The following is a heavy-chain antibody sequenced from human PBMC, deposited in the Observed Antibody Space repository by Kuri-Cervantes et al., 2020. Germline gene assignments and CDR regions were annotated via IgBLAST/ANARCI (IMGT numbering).Heavy chain of an antibody. CDR2: ISSSSYI. D-gene: IGHD4-17*01. J-gene: IGHJ4*02. V-gene: IGHV3-21*01. CDR3: ARVAVTTDFDY. Sequence: GESLKISCAGSGFIFSSYWMAWVRQAPGKGLEWVSSISSSSYIYYADSVKGRFTISRDNAKNSLYLQMNSLRAEDTAVYYCARVAVTTDFDYWGQGTLVTVSS. CDR1: GFIFSSYW.